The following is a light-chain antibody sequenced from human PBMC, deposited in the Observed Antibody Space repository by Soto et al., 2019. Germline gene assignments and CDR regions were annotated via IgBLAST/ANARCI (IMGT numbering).Light chain of an antibody. CDR2: GAS. Sequence: EIVMTQSPGTLSVSPGERATLSCGASQSVSSNLAWYQQKPGQAPRLLIYGASTRATGIPARFSGSGSGTEFTLSISSLQSEDFAVYYCQQRQTFGQGTKVEIK. V-gene: IGKV3D-15*01. CDR1: QSVSSN. J-gene: IGKJ1*01. CDR3: QQRQT.